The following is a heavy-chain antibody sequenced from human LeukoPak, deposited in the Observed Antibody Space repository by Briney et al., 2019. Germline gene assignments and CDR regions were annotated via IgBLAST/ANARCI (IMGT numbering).Heavy chain of an antibody. CDR2: IYYSGST. CDR1: RGSISSYY. Sequence: SETLSLTCTVSRGSISSYYWSWIRQPPGKGLEWIGYIYYSGSTNYNPSLKSRVTISVDTSKNQFSLKLSSVTAADTAVYYCASHPASDPGAFDPWGQGTLVTVSS. V-gene: IGHV4-59*01. D-gene: IGHD4/OR15-4a*01. CDR3: ASHPASDPGAFDP. J-gene: IGHJ5*02.